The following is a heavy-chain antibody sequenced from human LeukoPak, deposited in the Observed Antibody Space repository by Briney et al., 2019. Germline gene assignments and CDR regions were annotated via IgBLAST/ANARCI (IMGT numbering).Heavy chain of an antibody. Sequence: SETLSLTCTVSGGSISSYYWSWIRQPPGKGLEWIGYIYHSGSTNYNPSLKSRVTISVDTSKNQFSLKLSSVTAADTAAYYCAREAGSGSYYGYWGQGTLVTVSS. D-gene: IGHD1-26*01. CDR2: IYHSGST. CDR1: GGSISSYY. CDR3: AREAGSGSYYGY. V-gene: IGHV4-59*01. J-gene: IGHJ4*02.